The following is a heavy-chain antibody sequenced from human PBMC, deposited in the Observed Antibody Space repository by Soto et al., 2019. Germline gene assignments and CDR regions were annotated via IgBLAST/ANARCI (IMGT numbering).Heavy chain of an antibody. V-gene: IGHV4-30-4*01. CDR2: IYYSGST. CDR3: AGNHDYGGFFDY. CDR1: GGSISSGDYY. J-gene: IGHJ4*02. D-gene: IGHD4-17*01. Sequence: PSETLSLTCTVSGGSISSGDYYWSWIRQPPGKGLEWIGYIYYSGSTYYNPSLKSRVTISVDTSKNQFSLKLSSVTAADTAVYYCAGNHDYGGFFDYWGQGTLVTVSS.